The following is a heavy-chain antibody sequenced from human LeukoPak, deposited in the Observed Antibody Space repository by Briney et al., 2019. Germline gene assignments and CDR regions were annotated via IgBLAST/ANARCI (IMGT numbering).Heavy chain of an antibody. CDR2: TSGDGGTT. Sequence: GGSLRLSCAASGFNLRSFAIHWVRQAPGKGLEYVSATSGDGGTTFCASSLRGRCTISRDNSNQMVYLQLGGLKIEDMGLYYCARGDTRLGGAFDVWGQGTMVTVSP. D-gene: IGHD3-16*01. CDR3: ARGDTRLGGAFDV. J-gene: IGHJ3*01. CDR1: GFNLRSFA. V-gene: IGHV3-64*01.